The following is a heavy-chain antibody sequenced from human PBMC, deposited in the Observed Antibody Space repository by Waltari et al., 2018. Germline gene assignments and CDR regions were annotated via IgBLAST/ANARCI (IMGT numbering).Heavy chain of an antibody. V-gene: IGHV4-59*01. J-gene: IGHJ4*02. Sequence: QVQLLESGPGLVRPSETLSVTCHVSGDSINSDYWSWVRHAPGKGLEWIGYIYYRGTTNYNPSLRGRISISIDTSKSQFSLTVNYVTAADTGVYYCARGHSTGWYLTNWGRGTLVTVSS. D-gene: IGHD6-19*01. CDR3: ARGHSTGWYLTN. CDR1: GDSINSDY. CDR2: IYYRGTT.